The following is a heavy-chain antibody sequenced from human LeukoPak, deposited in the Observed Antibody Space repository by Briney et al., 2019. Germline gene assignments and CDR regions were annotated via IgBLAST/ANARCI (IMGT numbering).Heavy chain of an antibody. Sequence: PGGSLRLSSAASGFTFSSSAMSWVCQAPGKGLEWVSAISGSGGSTYDADSVKGRFTISRDNSKNTLYLQMNSLRAEDTAVYYCAKVDLSIAAAGTGYFDYWGQGTLVTVSS. J-gene: IGHJ4*02. CDR2: ISGSGGST. D-gene: IGHD6-13*01. V-gene: IGHV3-23*01. CDR1: GFTFSSSA. CDR3: AKVDLSIAAAGTGYFDY.